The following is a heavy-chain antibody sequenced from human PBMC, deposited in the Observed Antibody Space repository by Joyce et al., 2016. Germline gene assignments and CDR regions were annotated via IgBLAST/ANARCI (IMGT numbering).Heavy chain of an antibody. CDR2: MSYDGSHQ. CDR1: EFAFSSHA. V-gene: IGHV3-30*03. Sequence: QVPLLESGGGVAQPGRSLRLSCAASEFAFSSHAMHWVRHAPGKGLEWVAVMSYDGSHQYYADSVRGRFTISRDNSQNTLYLQMNSLRVEDTAVYYCTRSSRTGYTAGWPDFDYWGQGTLVTVSS. D-gene: IGHD2-2*02. J-gene: IGHJ4*02. CDR3: TRSSRTGYTAGWPDFDY.